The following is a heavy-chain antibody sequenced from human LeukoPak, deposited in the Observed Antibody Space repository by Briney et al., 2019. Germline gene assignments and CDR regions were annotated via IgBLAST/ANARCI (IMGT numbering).Heavy chain of an antibody. J-gene: IGHJ5*02. D-gene: IGHD2/OR15-2a*01. CDR2: ISSSGSTI. V-gene: IGHV3-48*03. CDR1: GFTFSSYE. CDR3: ARDGYLATTS. Sequence: GGSLRLSCAASGFTFSSYEMNWVRQAPGKGLEWVSYISSSGSTIYYADSVKGRFTISRDNAKNSLYPQMNSLRAEDTAVYYCARDGYLATTSWGQGTLVTVSS.